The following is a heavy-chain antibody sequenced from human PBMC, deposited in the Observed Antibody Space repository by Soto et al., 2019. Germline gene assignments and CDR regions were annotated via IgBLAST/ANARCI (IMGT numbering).Heavy chain of an antibody. CDR2: INPSGGST. CDR1: GYTFTSYY. D-gene: IGHD3-10*01. V-gene: IGHV1-46*04. CDR3: ASELSNPRRGGMDV. J-gene: IGHJ6*02. Sequence: QVQLVQSGAEVKKPGASVKVSCKASGYTFTSYYMHWVRQAPGQVLEWMGIINPSGGSTSYAQKLPVRVTMTRDTSTSTVYVALSSLRSEVRAVYYCASELSNPRRGGMDVWGQGTTVTDFS.